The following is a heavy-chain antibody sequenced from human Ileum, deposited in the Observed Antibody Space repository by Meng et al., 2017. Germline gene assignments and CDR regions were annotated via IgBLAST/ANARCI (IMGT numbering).Heavy chain of an antibody. Sequence: GESLKISCVASGFTFSNYWMTWVRQAPGKGLEWVANIKQDESEEYYVDSVKGRFTISRDNVKNSLYLQMNSLRAEDAGIYFCARGSTLRYFGETGIDVWGQGTTVTVSS. CDR2: IKQDESEE. CDR1: GFTFSNYW. V-gene: IGHV3-7*01. D-gene: IGHD3-10*01. J-gene: IGHJ6*02. CDR3: ARGSTLRYFGETGIDV.